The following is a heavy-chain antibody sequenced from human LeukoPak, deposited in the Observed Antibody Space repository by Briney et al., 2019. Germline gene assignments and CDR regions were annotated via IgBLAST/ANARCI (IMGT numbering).Heavy chain of an antibody. CDR2: ISGSGGSI. D-gene: IGHD6-19*01. V-gene: IGHV3-23*01. Sequence: GGSLRLSCAASGFTFSSYAIYWVRQAQGKGLEWVSAISGSGGSIYYTDSVKGRFTISRDNSKNKVYLQMNSLRAEDTAVYYCARVGIVVAGPFDYWGQGTLVTVSS. J-gene: IGHJ4*02. CDR1: GFTFSSYA. CDR3: ARVGIVVAGPFDY.